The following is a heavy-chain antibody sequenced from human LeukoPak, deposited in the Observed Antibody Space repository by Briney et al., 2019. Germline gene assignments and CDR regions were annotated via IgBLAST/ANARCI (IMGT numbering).Heavy chain of an antibody. CDR1: GFTFSNYA. V-gene: IGHV3-23*01. D-gene: IGHD5-12*01. Sequence: GSLRLSCGASGFTFSNYAMSWARQAPGKGLEWVSGINDNGSTRFYAASVKGRFTSSRDNPKNTPYLQMNGLRVEDTAVYYCAKDMQTWPRFPDYWGQGTLVTVSS. CDR2: INDNGSTR. J-gene: IGHJ4*02. CDR3: AKDMQTWPRFPDY.